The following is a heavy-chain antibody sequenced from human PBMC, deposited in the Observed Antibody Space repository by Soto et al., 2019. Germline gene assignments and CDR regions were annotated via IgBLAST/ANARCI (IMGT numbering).Heavy chain of an antibody. D-gene: IGHD2-21*02. Sequence: SETLSLTXTVSGGSISSSSYYWGRIRQPPGKGLEWIGSIYYSGSTYYNPSLKSRVAISVDTSKNQFSLKLSSVTAADTAVYYCARHAYCGGDCYIGWFDPWGQGTLVTVSS. J-gene: IGHJ5*02. CDR2: IYYSGST. V-gene: IGHV4-39*01. CDR1: GGSISSSSYY. CDR3: ARHAYCGGDCYIGWFDP.